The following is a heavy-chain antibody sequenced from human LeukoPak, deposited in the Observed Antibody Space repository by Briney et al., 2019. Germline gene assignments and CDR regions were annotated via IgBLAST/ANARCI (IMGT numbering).Heavy chain of an antibody. CDR1: GFTFTSYS. CDR2: IKHDGSEK. CDR3: ATDRGWRTSGYYLYY. Sequence: GGSLRLSCAASGFTFTSYSMNWVRQAPGKGLEWVASIKHDGSEKYYVDSVRGRFTISRDNTMNSLYLQMSSLRAEDTAVYYCATDRGWRTSGYYLYYWGQGTLVTYSS. V-gene: IGHV3-7*01. J-gene: IGHJ4*02. D-gene: IGHD3-3*01.